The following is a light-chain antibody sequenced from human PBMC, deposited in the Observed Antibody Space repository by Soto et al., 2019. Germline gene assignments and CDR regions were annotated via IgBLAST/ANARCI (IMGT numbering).Light chain of an antibody. J-gene: IGKJ5*01. CDR2: DTS. V-gene: IGKV3-11*01. CDR3: QQRGAWPIT. Sequence: EIVLTQSPVTLSLSPGERATLSCRASQSVSTYLAWYQQKPGQAPRLLIYDTSNRATGVPARFSGSGSGTDFTLTIRSLEPEDFAVYYCQQRGAWPITFGQGTLLEI. CDR1: QSVSTY.